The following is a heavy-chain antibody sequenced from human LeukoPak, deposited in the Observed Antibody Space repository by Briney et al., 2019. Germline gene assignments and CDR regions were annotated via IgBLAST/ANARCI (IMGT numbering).Heavy chain of an antibody. CDR2: IYTSGST. J-gene: IGHJ4*02. D-gene: IGHD3-10*01. CDR3: ARGPTYGSRSDFFDS. Sequence: SETLSLTCTVSGGSISSYYWSWIRQPAGKGLEWIGRIYTSGSTNYNPSLKSRVTMSVDTSKNQFSLKLSSVTAADTAVYYCARGPTYGSRSDFFDSWGQGTLVTVSS. CDR1: GGSISSYY. V-gene: IGHV4-4*07.